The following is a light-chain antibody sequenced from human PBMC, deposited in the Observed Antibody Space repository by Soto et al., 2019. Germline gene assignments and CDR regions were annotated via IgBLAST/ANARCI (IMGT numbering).Light chain of an antibody. CDR2: GAS. V-gene: IGKV3-15*01. CDR3: QQYHSYSLT. J-gene: IGKJ1*01. CDR1: QSVRSN. Sequence: EIMMTQSPATLSVSPGEIATLSFRASQSVRSNLAWYQQKPGQSPRLLIYGASTRATGIPARFSGSGSGTEFTLTISSLQPDDFATYYCQQYHSYSLTFGQGTKVDIK.